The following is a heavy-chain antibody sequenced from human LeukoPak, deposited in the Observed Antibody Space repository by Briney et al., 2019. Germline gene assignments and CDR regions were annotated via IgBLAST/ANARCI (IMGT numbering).Heavy chain of an antibody. D-gene: IGHD3-9*01. CDR2: ISYDGSNK. V-gene: IGHV3-30*03. CDR1: GFTFSSYG. Sequence: GGSLRLSCAASGFTFSSYGMHWVRQAPGKGLEWVAVISYDGSNKYYADSVKGRFTISRDNSKNTLYLQMNSLRAEDTAVYYCARGGLNYDILTGYYSPDAFDIWGQGTMVTVSS. J-gene: IGHJ3*02. CDR3: ARGGLNYDILTGYYSPDAFDI.